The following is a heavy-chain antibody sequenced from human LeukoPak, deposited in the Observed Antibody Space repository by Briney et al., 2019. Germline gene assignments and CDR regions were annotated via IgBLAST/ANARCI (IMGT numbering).Heavy chain of an antibody. V-gene: IGHV3-30*14. Sequence: GRSLRLSCAASGFTFSTYAMHWVRQAPGKGLEWVAVISYDGGNKYYADSVKGRFTISRDNSKNTLYLQMNSLRAEDTAVYYCARVRPGAAAVADFDYWGQGTLVTISS. CDR3: ARVRPGAAAVADFDY. CDR1: GFTFSTYA. J-gene: IGHJ4*02. D-gene: IGHD6-13*01. CDR2: ISYDGGNK.